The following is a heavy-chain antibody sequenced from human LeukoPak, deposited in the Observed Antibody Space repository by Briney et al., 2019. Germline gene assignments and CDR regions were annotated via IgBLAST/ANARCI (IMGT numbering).Heavy chain of an antibody. D-gene: IGHD3-22*01. CDR2: MNPNSGNT. Sequence: EASVKVSCKASGYTFTSYDINWMRQATGQGLEWMGWMNPNSGNTGYAQKFQDRVTMTRNTSINTAYMELSSLRFEDMAVYYCARGFRDSSGRKPDYWGQGTLVTVSS. CDR1: GYTFTSYD. J-gene: IGHJ4*02. V-gene: IGHV1-8*01. CDR3: ARGFRDSSGRKPDY.